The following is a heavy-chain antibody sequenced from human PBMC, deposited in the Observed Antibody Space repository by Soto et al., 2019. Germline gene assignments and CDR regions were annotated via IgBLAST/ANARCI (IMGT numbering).Heavy chain of an antibody. CDR3: ARSDCSSTSCSVFDY. D-gene: IGHD2-2*01. CDR2: ISSSSSTI. V-gene: IGHV3-48*01. J-gene: IGHJ4*02. Sequence: GGSLRLSCAASGFTFSSYSMNWVRQAPGKGLEWVSYISSSSSTIYYADSVKGRFTISRDNAKNSLYLQMNSLRAEDTAVYYCARSDCSSTSCSVFDYWGQGTLVTVSS. CDR1: GFTFSSYS.